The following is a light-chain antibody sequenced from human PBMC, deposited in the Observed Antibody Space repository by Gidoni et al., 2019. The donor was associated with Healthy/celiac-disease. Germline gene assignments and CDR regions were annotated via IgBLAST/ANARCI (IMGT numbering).Light chain of an antibody. Sequence: EHVLTQPPATLSLSPGESTSQSVSSYLAWYQQKPGQAPRLLIYDASNRATGIPARFSGSGSGTDFTLTISSLEPQDFAVYYCQQRSNWPPKLTFGGGTKVEIK. CDR2: DAS. CDR1: QSVSSY. J-gene: IGKJ4*01. V-gene: IGKV3-11*01. CDR3: QQRSNWPPKLT.